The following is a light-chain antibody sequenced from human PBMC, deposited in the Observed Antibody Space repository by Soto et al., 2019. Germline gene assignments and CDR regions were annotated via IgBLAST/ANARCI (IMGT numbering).Light chain of an antibody. CDR1: QSVSSN. V-gene: IGKV3-15*01. Sequence: EIVMTQSPATLSVSPGERATLSCRASQSVSSNLAWYQQKPGQAPRLLIHGASTRATGIPARFSGRGSGTEFTLTINSLQSEDFAVYYCQQYNNWTPITFGQGTRLDIK. CDR3: QQYNNWTPIT. J-gene: IGKJ5*01. CDR2: GAS.